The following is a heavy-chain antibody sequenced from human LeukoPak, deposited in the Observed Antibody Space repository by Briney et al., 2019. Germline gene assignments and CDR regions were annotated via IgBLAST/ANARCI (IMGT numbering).Heavy chain of an antibody. Sequence: SQTLSLTCTVSGGSISSGSYYWSWIRQPAGKGLEWIGRIYTSGSTNYNPSLKSRVTISVDTSRNQFSLKLSSVTAADTAVYYCARDRGWFDPWGQGTLVTVSS. CDR1: GGSISSGSYY. CDR2: IYTSGST. CDR3: ARDRGWFDP. J-gene: IGHJ5*02. V-gene: IGHV4-61*02.